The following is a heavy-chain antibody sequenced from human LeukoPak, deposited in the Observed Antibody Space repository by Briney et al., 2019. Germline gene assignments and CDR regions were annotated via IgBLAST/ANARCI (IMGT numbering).Heavy chain of an antibody. CDR1: GGSISSYY. CDR3: AFSRGWYHIDF. CDR2: IYTSGST. D-gene: IGHD6-19*01. J-gene: IGHJ4*02. V-gene: IGHV4-4*07. Sequence: KASETLSLTCTVSGGSISSYYWSWIRQPAGKGLEWIGRIYTSGSTNYNPSLKSRVTMSLGTSKNQFSSKLTPLTATAPACQYLAFSRGWYHIDFWGQGPVVRVS.